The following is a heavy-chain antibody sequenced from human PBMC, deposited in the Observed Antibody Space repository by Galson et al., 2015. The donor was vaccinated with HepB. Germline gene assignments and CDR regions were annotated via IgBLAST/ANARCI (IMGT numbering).Heavy chain of an antibody. J-gene: IGHJ4*02. CDR2: ISSNGGST. CDR3: VKDGGGWYLYFDY. D-gene: IGHD6-19*01. CDR1: GFTFSSYA. Sequence: SLRLSCAASGFTFSSYAMHWVRQAPGKGLEYVSAISSNGGSTYYADSVKGRFTISRDNSKNTLYLQMSSLRAEDTAVYDCVKDGGGWYLYFDYWGQGTLVTVSS. V-gene: IGHV3-64D*06.